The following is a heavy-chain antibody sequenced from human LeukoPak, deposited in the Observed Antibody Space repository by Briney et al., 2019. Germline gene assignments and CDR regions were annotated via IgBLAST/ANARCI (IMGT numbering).Heavy chain of an antibody. D-gene: IGHD1-26*01. CDR3: ARAKWELLHFDY. Sequence: GGPREPSFQAPDFTFGDYNLSWIPKPPGKGREGVAVISYDGSNKYYADSVKGRFTISRDNSKNTLYLQMNSLRAEDTAVYYCARAKWELLHFDYWGQGTLVTVSS. J-gene: IGHJ4*02. CDR2: ISYDGSNK. CDR1: DFTFGDYN. V-gene: IGHV3-30-3*01.